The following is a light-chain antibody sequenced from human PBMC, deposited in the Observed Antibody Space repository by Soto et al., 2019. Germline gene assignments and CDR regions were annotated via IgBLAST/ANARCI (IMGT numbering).Light chain of an antibody. J-gene: IGLJ1*01. CDR3: CSYAGSRTYV. CDR2: EGS. Sequence: QSALTQPASVSGSPGQSITISCTGTSSDVGSYNLVSWYQHHPGKAPKLMIYEGSKRPSGVSDRFSGSKSGNTASLTISGLQAEDDADYYCCSYAGSRTYVFGTGTKLTVL. V-gene: IGLV2-23*01. CDR1: SSDVGSYNL.